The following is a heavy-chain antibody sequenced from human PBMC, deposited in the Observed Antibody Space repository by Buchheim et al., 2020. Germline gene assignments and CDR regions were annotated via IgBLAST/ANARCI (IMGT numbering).Heavy chain of an antibody. Sequence: QLQESGPGLVKPSETVSLSCTVFGVSFTSSSYYWAWVRQPPGKGLEWVGSIYYTGSTDYHPSLKSRVSISIATSPTQFSLKVTSVTAADTAVYYCARLGRAVTGVHFDLWGQGTL. D-gene: IGHD6-19*01. CDR1: GVSFTSSSYY. J-gene: IGHJ4*02. CDR2: IYYTGST. CDR3: ARLGRAVTGVHFDL. V-gene: IGHV4-39*01.